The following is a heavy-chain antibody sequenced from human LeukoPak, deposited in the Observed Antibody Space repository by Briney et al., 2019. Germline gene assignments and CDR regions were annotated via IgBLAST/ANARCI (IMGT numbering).Heavy chain of an antibody. J-gene: IGHJ4*02. Sequence: GGSLRLSCAASGFTFSSYGMSWVRQAPGKGLEWVSAISSSGGSTYYADSVKGRFTISRDNSKNTLYLQMNSLRAEDTAVYYCARRSSAGEFFDYWGQGTLVTVSS. CDR1: GFTFSSYG. CDR3: ARRSSAGEFFDY. D-gene: IGHD3-10*01. CDR2: ISSSGGST. V-gene: IGHV3-23*01.